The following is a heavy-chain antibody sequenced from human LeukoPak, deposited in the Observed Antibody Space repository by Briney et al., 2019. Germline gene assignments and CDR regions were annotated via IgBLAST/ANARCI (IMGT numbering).Heavy chain of an antibody. V-gene: IGHV4-34*01. J-gene: IGHJ4*02. CDR2: INHSGST. CDR3: ARAGYYGSGIRGFFDY. CDR1: GGSISSYY. D-gene: IGHD3-10*01. Sequence: SETLSLTCTVSGGSISSYYWSWIRQPPGKGLEWIGEINHSGSTNYNPSLKSRVTISVDTSKNQFSLKLSSVTAADTAVYYCARAGYYGSGIRGFFDYWGQGTLVTVSS.